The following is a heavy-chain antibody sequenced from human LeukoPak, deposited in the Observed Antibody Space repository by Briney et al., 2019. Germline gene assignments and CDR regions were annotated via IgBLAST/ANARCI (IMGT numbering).Heavy chain of an antibody. J-gene: IGHJ6*03. V-gene: IGHV4-59*12. CDR3: ARTLMTTITGNYYYSMDV. D-gene: IGHD4-11*01. CDR1: GGSISSYY. CDR2: IYYSGST. Sequence: SETLSLTCTVSGGSISSYYWSWIRQPPGKGLEWIGYIYYSGSTNYNPSLKSRVTISVDTSKNQFSLKLNSVTAADTAVYYCARTLMTTITGNYYYSMDVWGKGTTVTVSS.